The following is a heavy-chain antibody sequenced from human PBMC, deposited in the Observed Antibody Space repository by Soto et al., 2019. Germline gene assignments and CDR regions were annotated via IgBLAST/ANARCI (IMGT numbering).Heavy chain of an antibody. CDR1: GYTFSSYY. D-gene: IGHD3-16*01. CDR2: IDPTGGSP. CDR3: ARDPATGYGYGNVFGSPTYGLDV. Sequence: QAQLVQSGAEVKKPGASVKVSCKASGYTFSSYYMHWVRQAPGQGLQWMGLIDPTGGSPSYAQKFQGRVTMTRDTSPSTVFMDLSSLRFADTAVYYCARDPATGYGYGNVFGSPTYGLDVWGQGTTVTVSS. V-gene: IGHV1-46*01. J-gene: IGHJ6*02.